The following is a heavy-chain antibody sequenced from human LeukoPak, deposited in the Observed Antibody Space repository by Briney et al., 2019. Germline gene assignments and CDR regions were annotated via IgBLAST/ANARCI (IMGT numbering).Heavy chain of an antibody. V-gene: IGHV3-33*08. CDR3: ARLWGGNGYSGGSLNL. J-gene: IGHJ5*02. CDR2: VWYDGRNR. Sequence: GGSLRLSCAASGFTFSSYSMNWVRQAPGKGLEWVAVVWYDGRNRDYVDSVKGRFTISKDNSNNMVFLQMDRLRAEDTAVYYCARLWGGNGYSGGSLNLWGQGTLVTVSS. CDR1: GFTFSSYS. D-gene: IGHD3-16*01.